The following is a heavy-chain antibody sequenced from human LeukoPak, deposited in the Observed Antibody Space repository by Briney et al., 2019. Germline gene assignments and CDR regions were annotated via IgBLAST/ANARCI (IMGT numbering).Heavy chain of an antibody. CDR3: VRDELTAYIVEDTKGRTFDL. J-gene: IGHJ3*01. D-gene: IGHD2-8*01. Sequence: PSQTLSLTCTVSGGSISSGRYYWGWIRQPPGKGLEWIGSIYYSGSTYYNPSLKSRVTISVDTSKNQFSLQLNSVTPEDTAVYYCVRDELTAYIVEDTKGRTFDLWGQGTMVTVSS. CDR2: IYYSGST. V-gene: IGHV4-39*07. CDR1: GGSISSGRYY.